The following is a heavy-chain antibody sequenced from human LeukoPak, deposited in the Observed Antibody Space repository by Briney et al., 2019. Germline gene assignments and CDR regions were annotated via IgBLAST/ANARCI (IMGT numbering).Heavy chain of an antibody. CDR3: ARVSTYSSGWYGIDY. J-gene: IGHJ4*02. CDR2: IYYSGST. CDR1: GGSISSYY. V-gene: IGHV4-59*08. D-gene: IGHD6-19*01. Sequence: SETLSLTCTVSGGSISSYYWSWIRQPPGKGLEWIGYIYYSGSTNYNPSLKSRVTISVDTSKNQFSLKLSSVTAADTAVYYCARVSTYSSGWYGIDYWGQGTLVTVS.